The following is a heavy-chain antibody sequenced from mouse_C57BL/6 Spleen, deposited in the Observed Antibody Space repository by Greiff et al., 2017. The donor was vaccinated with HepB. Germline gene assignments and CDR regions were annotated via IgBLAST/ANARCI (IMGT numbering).Heavy chain of an antibody. J-gene: IGHJ2*01. V-gene: IGHV5-17*01. Sequence: DVKLVESGGGLVKPGGSLKLSCAASGFTFSDYGMHWVRQAPEKGLEWVAYISSGSSTIYYADTVKGRFTISRDNAKNTLFLQMTSLRSEDKAMYYCARLEQGYWGQGTTLTVSS. CDR3: ARLEQGY. CDR2: ISSGSSTI. CDR1: GFTFSDYG.